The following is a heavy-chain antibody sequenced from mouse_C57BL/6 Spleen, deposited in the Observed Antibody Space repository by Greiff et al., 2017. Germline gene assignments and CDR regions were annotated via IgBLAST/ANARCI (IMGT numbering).Heavy chain of an antibody. V-gene: IGHV1-19*01. Sequence: SGPVLVKPGASVKMSCKASGYTFTDYYMNWVKQSHGKSLEWIGVINPYNGGTSYNQKFKGKATLTVDKSSSTAYMELNSLTSEDSAVYYCARVYSNYVGFAYWGQGTLVTVSA. CDR2: INPYNGGT. D-gene: IGHD2-5*01. J-gene: IGHJ3*01. CDR1: GYTFTDYY. CDR3: ARVYSNYVGFAY.